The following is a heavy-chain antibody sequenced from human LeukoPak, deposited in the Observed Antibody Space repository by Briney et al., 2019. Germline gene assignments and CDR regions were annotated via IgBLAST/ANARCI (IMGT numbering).Heavy chain of an antibody. CDR1: GGSISSYY. V-gene: IGHV4-59*01. D-gene: IGHD3-16*01. J-gene: IGHJ5*02. CDR3: ARDYGPGDWFDP. Sequence: PSETLSLTCTVSGGSISSYYWSWIRQPPGKGLEWIGYIYYSGSTNYNPSLKSRVTISVDTSKNQFSLELSSVTAADTAVYYCARDYGPGDWFDPWGQGTLVTVSS. CDR2: IYYSGST.